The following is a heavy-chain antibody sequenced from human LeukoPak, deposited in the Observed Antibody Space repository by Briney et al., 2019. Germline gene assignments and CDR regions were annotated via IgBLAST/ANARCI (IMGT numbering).Heavy chain of an antibody. CDR1: GGTFSNYA. CDR3: ARDAAYCGGDRYSFDH. Sequence: GASVKVSCKASGGTFSNYAISWVRQAPGQGLEWMGGIIPIFGTAKYAQKFQGRVTITADESTSTAYMELSSLRSEDTAVYYCARDAAYCGGDRYSFDHWGQGTLVTVSS. V-gene: IGHV1-69*13. J-gene: IGHJ4*02. CDR2: IIPIFGTA. D-gene: IGHD2-21*01.